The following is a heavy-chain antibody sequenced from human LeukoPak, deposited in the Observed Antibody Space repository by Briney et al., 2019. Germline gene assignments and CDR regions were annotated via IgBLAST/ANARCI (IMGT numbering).Heavy chain of an antibody. CDR2: IRGSGSTS. V-gene: IGHV3-23*01. CDR1: GFSVSGYW. D-gene: IGHD5-24*01. Sequence: GGSLRLSCAVSGFSVSGYWMTWVRQAPGKGLEWVSGIRGSGSTSYYADSVKGRFTMSRDNSKNTLYLQMNSLRAKDTAVYYCAKGPTILYYYYMDVWGKGTTVTVSS. CDR3: AKGPTILYYYYMDV. J-gene: IGHJ6*03.